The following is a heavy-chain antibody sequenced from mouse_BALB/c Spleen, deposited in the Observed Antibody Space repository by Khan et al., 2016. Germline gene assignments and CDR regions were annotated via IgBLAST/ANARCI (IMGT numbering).Heavy chain of an antibody. Sequence: EVELVESGGGLVKPGGSLKLSCAASGFTFSSYGMSWVHQTPEKRLEWVATISGGGSYTYYPDSVKGRFTISRDNAKNNLYLQMSSLRSEDTALYYCARQGFAYWGQGTLVTVSA. J-gene: IGHJ3*01. V-gene: IGHV5-9-2*01. CDR3: ARQGFAY. CDR1: GFTFSSYG. CDR2: ISGGGSYT.